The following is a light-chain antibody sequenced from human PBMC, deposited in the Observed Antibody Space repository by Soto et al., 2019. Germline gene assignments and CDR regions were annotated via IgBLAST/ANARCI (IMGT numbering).Light chain of an antibody. CDR3: SSYTSSNTYV. CDR2: EVS. V-gene: IGLV2-14*01. J-gene: IGLJ1*01. CDR1: SSDVGGYNY. Sequence: QSALTQPASLSGSPGQSITISCTGTSSDVGGYNYVSWYQQHPGKAPKLMIYEVSNRPSGVSNRFSGSKSGNTASLTISGLQAEDETDYYCSSYTSSNTYVFGNGTKVTVL.